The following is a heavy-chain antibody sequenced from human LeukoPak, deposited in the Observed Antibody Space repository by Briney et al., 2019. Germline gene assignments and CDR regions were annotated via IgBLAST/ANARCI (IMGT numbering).Heavy chain of an antibody. V-gene: IGHV3-21*01. D-gene: IGHD2-2*01. CDR2: ISSGSPYI. CDR3: ARGGVPAAMGWFDP. J-gene: IGHJ5*02. CDR1: GFTFSSYS. Sequence: GGSLRLSCAASGFTFSSYSMNWVRQAPGKGLEWVSSISSGSPYIYYADSLRGRFTISRDNAKNSLYLQMNSLRAEDTAVYYCARGGVPAAMGWFDPWGQGTLVTVSS.